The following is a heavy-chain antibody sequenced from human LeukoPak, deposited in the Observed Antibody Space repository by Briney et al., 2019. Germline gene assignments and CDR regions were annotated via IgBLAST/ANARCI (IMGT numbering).Heavy chain of an antibody. CDR2: ISSSGSTI. D-gene: IGHD3-10*02. V-gene: IGHV3-48*03. Sequence: GGSLRLSCAASGFTFSSYEMNWGRQATGKGLEWVSYISSSGSTIYYADSVKGRFTISRDNAKNALYLQMNSLRAEDTAVYYCAELGITMIGGVWGKGTTVTISS. CDR1: GFTFSSYE. J-gene: IGHJ6*04. CDR3: AELGITMIGGV.